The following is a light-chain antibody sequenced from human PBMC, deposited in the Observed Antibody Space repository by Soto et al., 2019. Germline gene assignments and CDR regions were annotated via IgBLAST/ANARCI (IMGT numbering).Light chain of an antibody. V-gene: IGLV2-14*03. J-gene: IGLJ2*01. CDR3: SSHTSSSFVV. Sequence: QSVLTQPASVSGSPGQSITISCTGTSSDVGGYNYVSWYQQHPGKAPKLLIYDVSDRPSGVSNRFSGSKSGNTASLTISGLQAEDEADYYCSSHTSSSFVVFGGGTKLTVL. CDR2: DVS. CDR1: SSDVGGYNY.